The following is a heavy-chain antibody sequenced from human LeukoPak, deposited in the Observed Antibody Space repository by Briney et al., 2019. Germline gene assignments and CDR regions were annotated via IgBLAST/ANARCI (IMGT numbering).Heavy chain of an antibody. CDR3: AKDRSCTNGVCHGDFDY. CDR2: ISGSGGST. Sequence: GGSLRLSCAASGFTFSSYAMSWVRQAPGKGLKWVSAISGSGGSTYYADSVKGRFTISRDNSKNTLYLQMNSLRAEDTAVYYCAKDRSCTNGVCHGDFDYWGQGTLVTVSS. V-gene: IGHV3-23*01. J-gene: IGHJ4*02. CDR1: GFTFSSYA. D-gene: IGHD2-8*01.